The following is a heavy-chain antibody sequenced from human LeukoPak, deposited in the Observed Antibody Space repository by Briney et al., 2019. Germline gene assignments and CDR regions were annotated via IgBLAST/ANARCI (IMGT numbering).Heavy chain of an antibody. D-gene: IGHD2-2*01. CDR3: ARHLFYCSSTSCYVGEVDY. J-gene: IGHJ4*02. CDR2: IYYTGRT. V-gene: IGHV4-39*01. Sequence: PSETLSLTCTVSGGSINSGGYYWNWIRQHPGKGLEWIGYIYYTGRTFYNPSLKSRVTISVDTSKNQFSLKLSSVTAADTAVYYCARHLFYCSSTSCYVGEVDYWGQGTLVTVSS. CDR1: GGSINSGGYY.